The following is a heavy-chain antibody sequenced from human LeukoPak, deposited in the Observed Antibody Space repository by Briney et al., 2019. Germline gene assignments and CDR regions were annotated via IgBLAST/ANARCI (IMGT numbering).Heavy chain of an antibody. D-gene: IGHD3-16*01. CDR1: GYTFTSYY. CDR3: ARDGGLDRFDY. V-gene: IGHV1-46*01. Sequence: ASVKVSCKASGYTFTSYYMHWVRQAPGQGLEWMGIINPSGGSTSYAQKFQGRVTMTRGMSTSTVYMELSSLRSEDTAVYYCARDGGLDRFDYWGQGTLVTVSS. J-gene: IGHJ4*02. CDR2: INPSGGST.